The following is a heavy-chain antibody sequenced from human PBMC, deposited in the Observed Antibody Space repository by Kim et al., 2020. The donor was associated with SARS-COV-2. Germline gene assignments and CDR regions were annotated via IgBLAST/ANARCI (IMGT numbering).Heavy chain of an antibody. D-gene: IGHD3-22*01. J-gene: IGHJ4*02. V-gene: IGHV3-30-3*01. Sequence: GGSLRLSCAASGFTFSSYAMHWVRQAPGKGLEWVAVISYDGSKKYYADSVKGRFTISRDNSKNTLYLQMNSLRAEDTAVYYCARGGSSGYYYDYWGQGTLVTVSS. CDR3: ARGGSSGYYYDY. CDR1: GFTFSSYA. CDR2: ISYDGSKK.